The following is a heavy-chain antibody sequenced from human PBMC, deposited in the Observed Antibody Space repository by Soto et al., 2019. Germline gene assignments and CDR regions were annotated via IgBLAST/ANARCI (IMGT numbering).Heavy chain of an antibody. CDR1: GYSISSGYY. J-gene: IGHJ6*02. CDR3: ARAGVESITIFGVVTPYGMDV. Sequence: SETLSLTCAVSGYSISSGYYWGWIRQPPGXGLEWIGSIYHSGSTYYNPSLKSRVTISVDTSKNQFSLKLSSVTAADTAVYYCARAGVESITIFGVVTPYGMDVWGQGTTVTVSS. D-gene: IGHD3-3*01. V-gene: IGHV4-38-2*01. CDR2: IYHSGST.